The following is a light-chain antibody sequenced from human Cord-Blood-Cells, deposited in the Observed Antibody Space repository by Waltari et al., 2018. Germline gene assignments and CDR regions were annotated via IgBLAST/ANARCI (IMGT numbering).Light chain of an antibody. J-gene: IGKJ4*01. CDR1: PRVSSY. CDR2: DAS. Sequence: EIVLTQSPATLSLSPGERATLSCRASPRVSSYLAWYQQKPGQAPRLLIYDASNRATGIPARFSGSGSGTDFTLTISSLEPEDFAVDYCQQRSNWPPEVTFGGGTKVEIK. V-gene: IGKV3-11*01. CDR3: QQRSNWPPEVT.